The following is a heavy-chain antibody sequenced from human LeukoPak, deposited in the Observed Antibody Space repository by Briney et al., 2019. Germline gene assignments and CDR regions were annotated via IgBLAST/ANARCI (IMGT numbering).Heavy chain of an antibody. Sequence: SETLSLTCAVHGGSFSGYYWSWIRQPPGKGLEWIGEINHSGSTNYNPSLKSRVTISVDTSKNQFSLKLSSVTAADTAVYYCARELAITHYYDSSGLDHWGQGTLVTVSS. CDR1: GGSFSGYY. D-gene: IGHD3-22*01. CDR2: INHSGST. J-gene: IGHJ4*02. V-gene: IGHV4-34*01. CDR3: ARELAITHYYDSSGLDH.